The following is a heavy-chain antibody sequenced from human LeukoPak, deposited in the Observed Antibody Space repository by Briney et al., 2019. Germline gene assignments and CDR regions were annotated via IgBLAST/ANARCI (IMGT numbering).Heavy chain of an antibody. Sequence: ASVKVSCKASGYTFTSYDINWVRQATGQGLEWMGWMNPNSGNTGYAQKFQGRVTMTRNTSISTAYMELSSLRSEDTAVYYCARQHDYGEDFDYWGQGTLVTVSS. D-gene: IGHD4-17*01. CDR1: GYTFTSYD. CDR3: ARQHDYGEDFDY. J-gene: IGHJ4*02. V-gene: IGHV1-8*01. CDR2: MNPNSGNT.